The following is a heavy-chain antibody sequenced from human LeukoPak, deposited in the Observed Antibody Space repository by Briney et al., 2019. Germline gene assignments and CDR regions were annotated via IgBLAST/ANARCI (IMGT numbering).Heavy chain of an antibody. CDR3: ARDKSVGATPFDY. Sequence: GGSLRLSCAASGFTFSSYEMNWVRQASGKGLEWVSYISSSGTTTYYADSVKGRLTISRDNAKNSLYLQMNSLRAEDTAVYYCARDKSVGATPFDYWGQGTLVTVSS. V-gene: IGHV3-48*03. J-gene: IGHJ4*02. CDR2: ISSSGTTT. D-gene: IGHD1-26*01. CDR1: GFTFSSYE.